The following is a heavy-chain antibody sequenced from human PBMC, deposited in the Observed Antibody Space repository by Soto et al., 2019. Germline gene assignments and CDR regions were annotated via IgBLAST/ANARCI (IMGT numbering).Heavy chain of an antibody. CDR2: MNPNSGNT. CDR1: GYTFTSYD. D-gene: IGHD3-3*01. J-gene: IGHJ6*02. CDR3: ASGDLGSHIYCMDV. Sequence: ASVTVSCKAAGYTFTSYDINCVRQATGQGLEWMGWMNPNSGNTGYAQKFQGRVTMTRNTSISKAYMELSSLRSEDTAVYYCASGDLGSHIYCMDVWGQGTTVTVSS. V-gene: IGHV1-8*01.